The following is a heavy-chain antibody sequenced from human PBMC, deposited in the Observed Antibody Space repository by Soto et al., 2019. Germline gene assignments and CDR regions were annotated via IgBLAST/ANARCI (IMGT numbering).Heavy chain of an antibody. Sequence: VGALRLSCAASGFTFSRYAMSWVRQAPVKVLEWVSAISGSAGSRSYADSVKGRFTISVDKSIISVYLQWSSLNASDTAMYFCARGGIIGPPPDYWGQGTQVTVSS. CDR3: ARGGIIGPPPDY. V-gene: IGHV3-23*01. J-gene: IGHJ4*02. D-gene: IGHD2-21*01. CDR1: GFTFSRYA. CDR2: ISGSAGSR.